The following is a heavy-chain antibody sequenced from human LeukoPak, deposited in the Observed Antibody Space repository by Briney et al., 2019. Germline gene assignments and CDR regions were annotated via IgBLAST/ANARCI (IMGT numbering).Heavy chain of an antibody. CDR3: ARVVSIAAAGPFDY. J-gene: IGHJ4*02. D-gene: IGHD6-13*01. V-gene: IGHV3-21*01. CDR2: ISSSSSYI. Sequence: GGSLRLSCAASGFTFSSYSMNWVRQAPGKGLEWVSSISSSSSYIYYADSVKGRFTISRDNAKNSLYLQMNSLRAEDTAVYYCARVVSIAAAGPFDYWGQGTLVTVSS. CDR1: GFTFSSYS.